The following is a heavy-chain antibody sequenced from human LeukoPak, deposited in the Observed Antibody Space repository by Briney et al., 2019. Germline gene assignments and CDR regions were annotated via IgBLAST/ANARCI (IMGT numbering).Heavy chain of an antibody. Sequence: GGSLRLSCVASGFTFSNYAMSWVRQAPGKGLEWVSGLSGSGGTTYYADSVKGRFTISRDNSKNTLYLQMDSLRAEDTAVYFCARAMMVVANLWGVYDYWGQGTLVTVSS. CDR1: GFTFSNYA. CDR3: ARAMMVVANLWGVYDY. CDR2: LSGSGGTT. D-gene: IGHD3-22*01. J-gene: IGHJ4*02. V-gene: IGHV3-23*01.